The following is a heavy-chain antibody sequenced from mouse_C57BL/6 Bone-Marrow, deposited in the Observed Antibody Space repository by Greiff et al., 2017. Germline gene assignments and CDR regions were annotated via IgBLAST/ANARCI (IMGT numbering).Heavy chain of an antibody. Sequence: DVKLVESGEGLVKPGGSLKLSCAASGFTFSSYAMSWVRQTPEKRLEWVAYIRSGGDSIYYADTVKGRFTISRDTARNTLYLQMSSLKSEDTAMYYCTRRGQLRLYYYAMDYWGQGTSVTVSS. V-gene: IGHV5-9-1*02. D-gene: IGHD3-2*02. J-gene: IGHJ4*01. CDR2: IRSGGDSI. CDR3: TRRGQLRLYYYAMDY. CDR1: GFTFSSYA.